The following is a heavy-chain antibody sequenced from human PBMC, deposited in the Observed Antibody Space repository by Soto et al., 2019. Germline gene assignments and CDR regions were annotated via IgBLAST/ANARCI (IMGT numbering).Heavy chain of an antibody. CDR1: GFTFSSYA. J-gene: IGHJ4*02. CDR2: ISYDGSNK. D-gene: IGHD3-9*01. V-gene: IGHV3-30-3*01. CDR3: ARGGDILTGYYKAHFDY. Sequence: GGSLRLSCAASGFTFSSYAMHWVRQAPGKGLEWVAVISYDGSNKYYADSVKGRFTISRDNSKNTLYLQMNSLRAEDTAVYYCARGGDILTGYYKAHFDYCGQGTLVTV.